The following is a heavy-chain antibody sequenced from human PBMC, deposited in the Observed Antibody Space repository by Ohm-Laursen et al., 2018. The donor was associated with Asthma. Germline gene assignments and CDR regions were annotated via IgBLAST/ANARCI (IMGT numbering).Heavy chain of an antibody. V-gene: IGHV3-48*02. D-gene: IGHD3-9*01. J-gene: IGHJ4*02. Sequence: SLRLSCAASGFTFSSYGMNWVRQAPGKGLEWVSYISSSSSTIYYADSVKGRFTISRDNAKNSLYLQMNSLRDEDTAVYYCASEYYDILTGYYSPFDYWGQGTLVTVSS. CDR1: GFTFSSYG. CDR3: ASEYYDILTGYYSPFDY. CDR2: ISSSSSTI.